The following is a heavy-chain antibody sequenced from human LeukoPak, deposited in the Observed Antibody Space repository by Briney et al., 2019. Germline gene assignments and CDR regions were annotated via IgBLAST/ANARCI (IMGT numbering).Heavy chain of an antibody. J-gene: IGHJ4*02. CDR2: ISSSYHYM. V-gene: IGHV3-21*01. CDR3: ARGSGYSYAFTGRERTKSRLDY. CDR1: GFFFSDYR. D-gene: IGHD5-18*01. Sequence: GGSLRLSCVASGFFFSDYRMNWVRQAPGKGLEWVSSISSSYHYMYYTDSVRGRFTISRDNAKKSLYLQMNSLRAADTAVYYCARGSGYSYAFTGRERTKSRLDYWGQGTLVTVSS.